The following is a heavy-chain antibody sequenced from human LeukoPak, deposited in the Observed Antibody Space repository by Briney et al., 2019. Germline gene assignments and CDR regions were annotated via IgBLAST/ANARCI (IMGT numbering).Heavy chain of an antibody. CDR3: TAGYCSSTSCYTLRNYYGMDV. V-gene: IGHV3-15*01. CDR1: GFTFSNAW. CDR2: IKSKTDGGTT. D-gene: IGHD2-2*02. Sequence: GGSLRLSCGASGFTFSNAWMSWVRQAPGKGLEWVGRIKSKTDGGTTDYAAPVKGRFTISRDDSKNTLYLQMNSLKTEDTAVYYCTAGYCSSTSCYTLRNYYGMDVWGQGTTVTVSS. J-gene: IGHJ6*02.